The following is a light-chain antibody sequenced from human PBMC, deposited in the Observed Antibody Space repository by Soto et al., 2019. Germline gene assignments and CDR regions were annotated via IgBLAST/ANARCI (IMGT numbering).Light chain of an antibody. Sequence: SVLTQSPGTLSLSPGERATLSCRASQSFSSSYLAWYQQKPGQAPRLLIYGASSRATGIPDRFSGSVSETSYPRNNSNREPEEFADYYSQHYGRSPVTFGQAARL. CDR1: QSFSSSY. CDR3: QHYGRSPVT. V-gene: IGKV3-20*01. CDR2: GAS. J-gene: IGKJ5*01.